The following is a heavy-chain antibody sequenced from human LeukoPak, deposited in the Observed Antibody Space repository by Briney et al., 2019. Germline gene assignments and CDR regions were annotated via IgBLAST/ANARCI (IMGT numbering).Heavy chain of an antibody. CDR2: INYSGNT. Sequence: PSETLSLTCTVSSGSITSSIYYCAWIRQPPGKGLEWIASINYSGNTYYNPSLKSRVTISVDTSKNHFSLKLSSVTAADTAVYYCAREERWLQSDYWGQGTLVTVSS. CDR1: SGSITSSIYY. J-gene: IGHJ4*02. CDR3: AREERWLQSDY. V-gene: IGHV4-39*02. D-gene: IGHD5-24*01.